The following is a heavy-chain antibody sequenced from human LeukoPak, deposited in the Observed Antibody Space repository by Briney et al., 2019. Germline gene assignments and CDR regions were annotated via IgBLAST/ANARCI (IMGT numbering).Heavy chain of an antibody. V-gene: IGHV4-59*08. J-gene: IGHJ4*02. CDR1: GGSISSYY. CDR2: IYYSGST. CDR3: ARHPFATPFDY. Sequence: SSETLSLTCTVSGGSISSYYWSWIRQPPGKGLEWIGYIYYSGSTNYNPSLKSRVTISVDTSKNQFSLRLSSVTAADTAVYFCARHPFATPFDYWGPGTLVTVSS. D-gene: IGHD2-15*01.